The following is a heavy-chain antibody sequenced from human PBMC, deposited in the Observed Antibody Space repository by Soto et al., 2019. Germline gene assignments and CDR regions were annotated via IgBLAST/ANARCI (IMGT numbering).Heavy chain of an antibody. CDR2: IIPIFGTA. Sequence: KVSCKASGGTFSSYAISWVRQAPGQGLEWMGGIIPIFGTANYAQKFQGRVTITADESTSTAYMELSSLRSEDTAVYYCARERGPYGSSWQGSDWFDPWGQGTLVTVSS. CDR3: ARERGPYGSSWQGSDWFDP. D-gene: IGHD6-13*01. CDR1: GGTFSSYA. V-gene: IGHV1-69*01. J-gene: IGHJ5*02.